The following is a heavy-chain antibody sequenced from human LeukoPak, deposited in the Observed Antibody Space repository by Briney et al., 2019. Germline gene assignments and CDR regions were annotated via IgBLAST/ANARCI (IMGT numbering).Heavy chain of an antibody. J-gene: IGHJ5*02. CDR2: IRDKGYGHAT. CDR3: TTPNEGNWFDP. Sequence: GGSLRLSCAASGFTFSDSAIHWVRQASGKGLEWVGRIRDKGYGHATAYAASVKGRFTLSRDDSKNTAYLQMNSLKTEDTDLYYCTTPNEGNWFDPWGQGTLVTVSS. V-gene: IGHV3-73*01. CDR1: GFTFSDSA. D-gene: IGHD2-8*01.